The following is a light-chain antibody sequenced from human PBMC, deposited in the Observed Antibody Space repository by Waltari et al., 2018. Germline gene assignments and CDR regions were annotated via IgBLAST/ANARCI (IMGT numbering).Light chain of an antibody. Sequence: DIQMTKSPSSLSASVGDRVTITCRASQSISSYLNWYQQKQGKAPKLLIYAASSLQSGVPSTFSGSGSRTDFTLTISSLQPEDFATYYCQQSYSTPRTFGQGTRLAIK. CDR2: AAS. CDR1: QSISSY. CDR3: QQSYSTPRT. J-gene: IGKJ5*01. V-gene: IGKV1-39*01.